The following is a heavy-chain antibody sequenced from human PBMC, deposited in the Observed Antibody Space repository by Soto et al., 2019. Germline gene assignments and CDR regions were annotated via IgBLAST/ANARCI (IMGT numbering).Heavy chain of an antibody. V-gene: IGHV6-1*01. J-gene: IGHJ5*02. CDR3: ARDRGGSSPFDP. CDR2: TFYRSKWYN. D-gene: IGHD2-15*01. Sequence: SQTLSLTCAISGDSVSSNTAGWNWIRQSPSRGLEWLGRTFYRSKWYNDYAVSVKSRITVDPDTSKNHFSLQLNSVTPEDTAVYYCARDRGGSSPFDPWGQGILVTVSS. CDR1: GDSVSSNTAG.